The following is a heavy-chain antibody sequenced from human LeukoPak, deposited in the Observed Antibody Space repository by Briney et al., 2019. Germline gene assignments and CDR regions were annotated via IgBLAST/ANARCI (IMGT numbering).Heavy chain of an antibody. CDR3: VKEQAPYYGGKCHPAY. V-gene: IGHV3-64D*08. CDR1: GFTFSSYA. J-gene: IGHJ4*02. Sequence: GGSLRLACSAAGFTFSSYAMHWVRQAPGKGLEYVSAISSNGGSTYYADSVKGRFTFSRDNSKNTLYCQMSSWRAETPVVFYCVKEQAPYYGGKCHPAYWGQGTLVTVSS. D-gene: IGHD2-21*01. CDR2: ISSNGGST.